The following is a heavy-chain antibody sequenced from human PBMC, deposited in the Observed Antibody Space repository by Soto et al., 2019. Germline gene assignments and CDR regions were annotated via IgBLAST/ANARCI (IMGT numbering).Heavy chain of an antibody. J-gene: IGHJ5*02. CDR2: MNPNSGNT. CDR3: ARLKQDYAVA. CDR1: GYTFTSYD. V-gene: IGHV1-8*01. D-gene: IGHD3-16*01. Sequence: QVQLVQSGAEVKKPGASVKVSCKASGYTFTSYDINWVRLATGQGREWMGWMNPNSGNTAYAQKFQGRVTMTRNTSISTAYMELSSLGSEDTAVYYCARLKQDYAVAWGQGTLVTVSS.